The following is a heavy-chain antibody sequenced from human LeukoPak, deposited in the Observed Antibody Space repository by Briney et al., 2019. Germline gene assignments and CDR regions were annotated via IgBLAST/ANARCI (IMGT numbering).Heavy chain of an antibody. CDR1: GFTIDDYG. Sequence: PGGSLRLTCAASGFTIDDYGMSWVRQGPGKGLEWDSGINWHGGSTGYADSVKGRFTISRDNAKNSLYLQMNSLRAEDTALYYCARDLNIPTGMATIKSYWGQGTLVTVSS. V-gene: IGHV3-20*04. CDR3: ARDLNIPTGMATIKSY. J-gene: IGHJ4*02. CDR2: INWHGGST. D-gene: IGHD5-24*01.